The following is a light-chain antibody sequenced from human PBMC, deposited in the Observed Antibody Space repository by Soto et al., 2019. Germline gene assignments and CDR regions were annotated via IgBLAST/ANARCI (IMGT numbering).Light chain of an antibody. Sequence: DIQRTQSPSTLAASVGDRVTITCRASQSISSWVAWYQQKPGKAPKLLIYDASSLKSGVPFRFSGSGSGTEFTLTISSLQPDDFATYYCQQYNTYRWTFGQGTKVDIK. J-gene: IGKJ1*01. V-gene: IGKV1-5*01. CDR3: QQYNTYRWT. CDR1: QSISSW. CDR2: DAS.